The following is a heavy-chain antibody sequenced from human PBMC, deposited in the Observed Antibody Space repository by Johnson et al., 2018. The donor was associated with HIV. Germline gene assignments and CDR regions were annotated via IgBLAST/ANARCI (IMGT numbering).Heavy chain of an antibody. V-gene: IGHV3-23*04. CDR1: GFTFSSYA. Sequence: VQLVESGGDLVQPGGSLRLSCAASGFTFSSYAMSWVRQAPGKGLEWVSSITGSGVSTYYADSVKGRCTISRDNSKNTLYLQMNSLRVEDTAMYYCAKMLDLGDDGSDIWGQGTMVTVSS. CDR2: ITGSGVST. D-gene: IGHD3/OR15-3a*01. CDR3: AKMLDLGDDGSDI. J-gene: IGHJ3*02.